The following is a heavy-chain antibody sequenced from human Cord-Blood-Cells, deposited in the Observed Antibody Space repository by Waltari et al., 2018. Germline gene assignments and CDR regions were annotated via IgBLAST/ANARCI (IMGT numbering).Heavy chain of an antibody. Sequence: QVQLVESGGGVVKPGRSLRLSCAASGFTFSSYGLPWVRQAPGKGLEWVAVISYDGSNKYYADSVKGRFTISRDNSKNTLYLQMNSLRAEDTAVYYCAKDVYYDFWSGYYDYWGQGTLVTVSS. D-gene: IGHD3-3*01. J-gene: IGHJ4*02. V-gene: IGHV3-30*18. CDR2: ISYDGSNK. CDR3: AKDVYYDFWSGYYDY. CDR1: GFTFSSYG.